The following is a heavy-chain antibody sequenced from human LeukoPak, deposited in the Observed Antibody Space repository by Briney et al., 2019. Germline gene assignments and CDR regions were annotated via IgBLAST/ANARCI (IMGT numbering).Heavy chain of an antibody. J-gene: IGHJ4*02. CDR3: AKAGSGSSWSSFDY. Sequence: GGSLRLSCAASGFNFNNHAMHWVPQAPGKGLEWVAVISYSETRIHYADSVKGRLTISRDNSKNTLFLQMDSLTADDTAVYYCAKAGSGSSWSSFDYWGQGTLVTVSS. CDR1: GFNFNNHA. CDR2: ISYSETRI. D-gene: IGHD6-13*01. V-gene: IGHV3-30*01.